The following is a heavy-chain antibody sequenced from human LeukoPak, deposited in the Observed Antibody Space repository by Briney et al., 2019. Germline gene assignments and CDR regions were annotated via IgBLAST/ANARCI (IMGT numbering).Heavy chain of an antibody. D-gene: IGHD3-10*01. CDR3: ARGNFYSSSGSSPLDS. Sequence: GGSLRLSCAASGFTFSSYSMNWVRQAPGKGLEWVSSISSSSSYIYYADSVKGRFTISRDNAKNTVSLQMNSLGAEDSAVYYCARGNFYSSSGSSPLDSWGQGTLVTVSS. CDR1: GFTFSSYS. V-gene: IGHV3-21*01. CDR2: ISSSSSYI. J-gene: IGHJ4*02.